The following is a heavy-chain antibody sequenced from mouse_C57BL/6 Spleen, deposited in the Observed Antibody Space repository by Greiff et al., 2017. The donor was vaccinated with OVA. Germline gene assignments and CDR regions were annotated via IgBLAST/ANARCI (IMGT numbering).Heavy chain of an antibody. J-gene: IGHJ2*01. CDR1: GFTFSDYY. CDR2: ISNGGGST. V-gene: IGHV5-12*01. D-gene: IGHD4-1*02. Sequence: DVQLVESGGGLVQPGGSLKLSCAASGFTFSDYYMYWVRQTPEKRLEWVAYISNGGGSTYYPDTVKGRFTISRDNAKNTLYLQMSRLKSEDTAMYYCARHNNWDYFDYWGQGTTLTVSS. CDR3: ARHNNWDYFDY.